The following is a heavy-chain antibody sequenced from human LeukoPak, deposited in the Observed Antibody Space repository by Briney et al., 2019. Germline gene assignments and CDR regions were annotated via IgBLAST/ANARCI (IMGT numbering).Heavy chain of an antibody. D-gene: IGHD6-19*01. Sequence: SETLSLTCTVSGGSISSGGYYWSWIRQHPGKGLEWIGYIYYSGSTYYNPSLKSRVTISVDTSKNQFSLKLSSVTAADTAVYYCARDQADRYYYYCMDVWGQGTTVTVSS. CDR2: IYYSGST. V-gene: IGHV4-31*03. J-gene: IGHJ6*02. CDR1: GGSISSGGYY. CDR3: ARDQADRYYYYCMDV.